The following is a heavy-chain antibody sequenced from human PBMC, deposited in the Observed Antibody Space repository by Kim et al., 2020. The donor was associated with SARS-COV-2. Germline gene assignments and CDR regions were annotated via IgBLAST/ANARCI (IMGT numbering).Heavy chain of an antibody. Sequence: SETLSLTCAVNGGSFSGDYWSWIRQPPGKGLELIGEITRSGRTAYNPSLESLVTMSVDTSANQVSLKLSSVTAADTAVYYCARGEVGARLRYWGQGTLV. V-gene: IGHV4-34*01. J-gene: IGHJ4*02. CDR1: GGSFSGDY. D-gene: IGHD1-26*01. CDR2: ITRSGRT. CDR3: ARGEVGARLRY.